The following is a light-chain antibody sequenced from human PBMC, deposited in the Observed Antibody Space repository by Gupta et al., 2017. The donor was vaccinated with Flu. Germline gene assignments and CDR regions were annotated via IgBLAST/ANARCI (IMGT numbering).Light chain of an antibody. J-gene: IGLJ2*01. V-gene: IGLV1-44*01. Sequence: QSVLTQPPSASGTPGQRVTISCPGSSYNIGSNTVNWYQQPPGTAPKLLIYSNNQRPSGVPDRFSGSKSGTSASLAISGLQSEDEADYYCAAWDDSLNVVVFGGGTKLTVL. CDR3: AAWDDSLNVVV. CDR2: SNN. CDR1: SYNIGSNT.